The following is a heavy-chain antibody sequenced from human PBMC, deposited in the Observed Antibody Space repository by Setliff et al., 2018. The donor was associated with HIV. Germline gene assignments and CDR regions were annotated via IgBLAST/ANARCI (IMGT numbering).Heavy chain of an antibody. CDR2: IYYSGST. Sequence: SSETLSLTCTVSGGSISSYYWSWIRQPPGKGLEWIGYIYYSGSTNYNPSLKSRVTISVDTPKNQFSLKLTSVTAADTAVYYCARVDCSGGSCYSPAYWGQGTLVTVSS. CDR1: GGSISSYY. J-gene: IGHJ4*02. V-gene: IGHV4-59*01. D-gene: IGHD2-15*01. CDR3: ARVDCSGGSCYSPAY.